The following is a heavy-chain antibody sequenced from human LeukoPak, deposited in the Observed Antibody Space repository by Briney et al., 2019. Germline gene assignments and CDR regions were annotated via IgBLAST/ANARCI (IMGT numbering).Heavy chain of an antibody. D-gene: IGHD6-13*01. V-gene: IGHV1-46*01. CDR3: ARDRIAAAGTGGGFDY. CDR1: GYTFTSYY. CDR2: INPSGGST. Sequence: ASVKVSCKASGYTFTSYYMHWVRQAPGQGLEWKGIINPSGGSTSYAQKFQGRVTMTRDMSTSTVYMELSSLRSEDTAVYYCARDRIAAAGTGGGFDYWGQGTLVTVSS. J-gene: IGHJ4*02.